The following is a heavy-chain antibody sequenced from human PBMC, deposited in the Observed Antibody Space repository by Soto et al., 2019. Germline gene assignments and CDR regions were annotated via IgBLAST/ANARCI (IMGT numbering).Heavy chain of an antibody. J-gene: IGHJ6*03. CDR2: INHLGSI. CDR3: ARGGISHWAYFYYMDV. CDR1: GGSLSDYF. Sequence: SETLSLTCVVSGGSLSDYFWSWIRQPPGMALEWIGEINHLGSINYNPSLKSRVTMSVDTSKNQFSLTLNSVTASDTATYYCARGGISHWAYFYYMDVWDRGTTVTVSS. V-gene: IGHV4-34*01. D-gene: IGHD2-21*01.